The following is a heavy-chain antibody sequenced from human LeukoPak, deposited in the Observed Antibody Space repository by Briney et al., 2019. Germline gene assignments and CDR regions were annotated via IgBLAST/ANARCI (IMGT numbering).Heavy chain of an antibody. V-gene: IGHV3-21*05. D-gene: IGHD3-22*01. CDR1: GFTFRNFW. CDR3: ARVGDSSGYQRDAFDI. CDR2: ISSSSSYT. Sequence: GGSLRLSCAASGFTFRNFWMNWARQAPGKGLEWVSYISSSSSYTNYADSVKGRFTISRDNAKNSLYLQMNSLRAEDTAVYYCARVGDSSGYQRDAFDIWGQGTMVTVSS. J-gene: IGHJ3*02.